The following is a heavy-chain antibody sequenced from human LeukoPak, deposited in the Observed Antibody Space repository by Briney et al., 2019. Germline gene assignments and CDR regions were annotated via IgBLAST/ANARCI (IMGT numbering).Heavy chain of an antibody. Sequence: SVKVSCKASGGTFIRYTISGVGQARGQGGEGMGRIIPILGIANYAQKFQGRVTITADKSTSTAYMELSSLRSEDTAVYYCVLVSGSYNHFDYWGQGTLVTVSS. CDR2: IIPILGIA. V-gene: IGHV1-69*02. J-gene: IGHJ4*02. CDR3: VLVSGSYNHFDY. D-gene: IGHD1-26*01. CDR1: GGTFIRYT.